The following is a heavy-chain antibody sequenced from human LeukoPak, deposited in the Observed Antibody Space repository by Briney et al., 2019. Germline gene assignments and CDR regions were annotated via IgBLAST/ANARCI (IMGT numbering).Heavy chain of an antibody. CDR3: AASSSSWYEGWFDP. J-gene: IGHJ5*02. V-gene: IGHV4-39*07. CDR1: GGSISSSSFH. CDR2: IYYSGST. Sequence: SETLSLTCTVSGGSISSSSFHWGWIRQPPGKGLEWIGTIYYSGSTYYNPSLKSRVTISVDTSKNQFSLKLSSVTAADTAVYYCAASSSSWYEGWFDPWGQGTLVTVSS. D-gene: IGHD6-13*01.